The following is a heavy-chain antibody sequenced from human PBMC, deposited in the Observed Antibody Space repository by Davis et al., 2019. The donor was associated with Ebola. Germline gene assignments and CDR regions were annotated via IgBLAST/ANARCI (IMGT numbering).Heavy chain of an antibody. D-gene: IGHD1/OR15-1a*01. CDR2: SRNKENRYST. Sequence: PGGSLRLSCAASGFPSSVYFMDWVRLTPGTGLEWVGLSRNKENRYSTEYAASVKGRFTISSDDSKNLLYLEMNGLRTEDTAVYYCVTENWYRFESWGQGTLVTVSS. CDR3: VTENWYRFES. CDR1: GFPSSVYF. J-gene: IGHJ4*02. V-gene: IGHV3-72*01.